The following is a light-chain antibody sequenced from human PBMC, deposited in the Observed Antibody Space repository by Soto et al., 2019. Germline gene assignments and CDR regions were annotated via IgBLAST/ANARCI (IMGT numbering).Light chain of an antibody. CDR3: QQAYTVPLT. CDR2: DAS. Sequence: EIVLTQSPATLSLSPGERATLSCGASQSVSTNYLAWYQQKPGLAPRLLIYDASSRATGISDRFSGSGSGTDFTLTISSLQPEDSATYYCQQAYTVPLTFGQGTKVEVK. J-gene: IGKJ1*01. CDR1: QSVSTNY. V-gene: IGKV3D-20*01.